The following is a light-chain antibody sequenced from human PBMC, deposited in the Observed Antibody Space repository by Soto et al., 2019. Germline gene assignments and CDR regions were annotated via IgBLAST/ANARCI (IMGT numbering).Light chain of an antibody. CDR2: DTS. J-gene: IGKJ3*01. CDR3: QQRSNWPPST. CDR1: QSVSSS. Sequence: EIVLTQSPATLSLSPEERATLSCRASQSVSSSLAWYQQKTGQPPRLLIYDTSNRATGIPARFSGSGSGTDFTLTISSLEPEDFAVHYCQQRSNWPPSTFGPGTKVDIK. V-gene: IGKV3-11*01.